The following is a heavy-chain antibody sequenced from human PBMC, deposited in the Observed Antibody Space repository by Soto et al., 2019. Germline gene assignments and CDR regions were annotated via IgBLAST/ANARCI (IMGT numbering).Heavy chain of an antibody. Sequence: SDTLSLTCTVSGGSLSSSSYYWGWIRQPPGKGLEWIGSIYYSGSTYYNPSLKSRVTISVDTSKNQFSLKLSSVTAADTAVYYCARTFGSSWYLGHAFDIWGQGTVVTVSS. CDR1: GGSLSSSSYY. D-gene: IGHD6-13*01. CDR2: IYYSGST. V-gene: IGHV4-39*01. CDR3: ARTFGSSWYLGHAFDI. J-gene: IGHJ3*02.